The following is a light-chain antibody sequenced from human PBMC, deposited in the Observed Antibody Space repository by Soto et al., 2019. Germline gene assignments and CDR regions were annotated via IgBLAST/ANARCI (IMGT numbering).Light chain of an antibody. V-gene: IGLV1-40*01. Sequence: QSVLTQPPSVSGAPGQRVTISCSGGSSNIGAGYDVHWYQQFPGTAPKLLIYGNSNRPSGVPDRFSGSKSDTSASLAITGLQAEDEADYYCQYYDSSLSGSLFGGGTKLTVL. CDR2: GNS. J-gene: IGLJ2*01. CDR1: SSNIGAGYD. CDR3: QYYDSSLSGSL.